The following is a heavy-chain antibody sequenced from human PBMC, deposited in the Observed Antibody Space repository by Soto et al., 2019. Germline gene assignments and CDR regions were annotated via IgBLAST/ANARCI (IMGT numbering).Heavy chain of an antibody. D-gene: IGHD6-6*01. Sequence: SETLSLTYTVSGGSISSGGYYWSWIRQHPGKGLEWIGYIYYSGSTSYNPSLKSRVTISVDTSKNQFSLKLSSVTAADTAVYYCARGSPVYSRSLSYYCYGMDVWGQGTTVPVSS. CDR3: ARGSPVYSRSLSYYCYGMDV. V-gene: IGHV4-61*08. CDR2: IYYSGST. CDR1: GGSISSGGYY. J-gene: IGHJ6*02.